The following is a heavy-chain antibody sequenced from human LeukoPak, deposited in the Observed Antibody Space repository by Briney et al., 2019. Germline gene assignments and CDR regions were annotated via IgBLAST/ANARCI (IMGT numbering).Heavy chain of an antibody. CDR2: IIPIFGTA. D-gene: IGHD6-6*01. J-gene: IGHJ3*02. CDR3: ARGSSPWADAFDI. Sequence: ASVKVSCKASGGTFSSYAISWVRQAPGQGLEWMGGIIPIFGTANYAQKFQGRVTITADESTSTAYMELSSLRSEDTAVYYCARGSSPWADAFDIWGQGTMVTVSS. V-gene: IGHV1-69*13. CDR1: GGTFSSYA.